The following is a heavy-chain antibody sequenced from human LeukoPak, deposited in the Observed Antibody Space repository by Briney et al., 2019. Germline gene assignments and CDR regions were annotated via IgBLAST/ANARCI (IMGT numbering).Heavy chain of an antibody. Sequence: SETLSLTCTVSAGFMSGSTYYWGWIRQPPERGLEWIGSIYYSGSTYYNPSLKSRVTMSVDTSKNQFSLNLSSVTAADTAVYYCARINHMSSTGIPVRGPDYWGQGTLVTVSS. CDR2: IYYSGST. D-gene: IGHD6-19*01. V-gene: IGHV4-39*01. CDR1: AGFMSGSTYY. J-gene: IGHJ4*02. CDR3: ARINHMSSTGIPVRGPDY.